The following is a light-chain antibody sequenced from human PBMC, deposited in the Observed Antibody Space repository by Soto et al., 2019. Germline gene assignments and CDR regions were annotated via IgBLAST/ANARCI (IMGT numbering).Light chain of an antibody. V-gene: IGLV1-40*01. CDR2: GNN. CDR3: QAYDSSLSTVL. Sequence: QAVVTQPPSVSGAPGQRVTISCTGSSSNIGAGYDVYWYQQVPGTAPKFVMYGNNNRPSGVPERFFGSKSGTSASLAITGLQAEDEADYYCQAYDSSLSTVLFGGGTKLTVL. J-gene: IGLJ2*01. CDR1: SSNIGAGYD.